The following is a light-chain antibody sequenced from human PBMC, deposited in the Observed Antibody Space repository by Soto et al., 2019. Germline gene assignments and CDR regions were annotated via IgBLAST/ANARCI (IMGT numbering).Light chain of an antibody. J-gene: IGKJ1*01. CDR1: QSISSW. CDR3: QQYNSYPPWT. V-gene: IGKV1-5*03. CDR2: KAS. Sequence: DIQMTQSPSTLSASVGDRVTITCRAGQSISSWLAWYQQKPGKAPKLLIYKASSLESGVPSRFSGSGSGTEFTLTISSLQPDDFATYYCQQYNSYPPWTFGQGTKVEIK.